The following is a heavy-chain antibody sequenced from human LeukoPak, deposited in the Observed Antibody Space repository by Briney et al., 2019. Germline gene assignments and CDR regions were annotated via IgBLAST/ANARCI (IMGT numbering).Heavy chain of an antibody. J-gene: IGHJ4*02. V-gene: IGHV3-48*03. CDR1: GFTFSSYE. Sequence: GGSLRLSCAASGFTFSSYEMNWVRQAPGKGLEWVSYISSSGSTIYYADSVKGRFTISRDNAKNSLYLQMNRLRAEDTAVYYCARVMFPEYDFWSGYLVDYWGQETLVTVSS. CDR2: ISSSGSTI. CDR3: ARVMFPEYDFWSGYLVDY. D-gene: IGHD3-3*01.